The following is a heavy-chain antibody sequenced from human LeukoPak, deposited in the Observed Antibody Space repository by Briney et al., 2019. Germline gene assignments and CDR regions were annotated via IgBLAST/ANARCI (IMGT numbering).Heavy chain of an antibody. CDR1: GGSISSYY. Sequence: SETLSLTCTVSGGSISSYYWSWIRQPPGKGLEWIGYIYYSGSTNYNPSLKSRVTISVDTSKNQFSLKLSSVTAAGTAVYYCASPYSSGWSDHYAFDIWGQGTMVTVSS. V-gene: IGHV4-59*01. J-gene: IGHJ3*02. CDR2: IYYSGST. CDR3: ASPYSSGWSDHYAFDI. D-gene: IGHD6-19*01.